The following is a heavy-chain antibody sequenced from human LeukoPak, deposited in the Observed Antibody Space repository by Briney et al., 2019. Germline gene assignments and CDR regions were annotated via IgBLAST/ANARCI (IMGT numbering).Heavy chain of an antibody. Sequence: WIRQPPGKGLEWIGGINHSGYTNYNPSLKSRVTMSVDTSKNQFSLKLNSMTAADTAVYYCARLGSRVVWGQGTLVIVSS. D-gene: IGHD3-10*01. CDR2: INHSGYT. V-gene: IGHV4-34*01. J-gene: IGHJ4*02. CDR3: ARLGSRVV.